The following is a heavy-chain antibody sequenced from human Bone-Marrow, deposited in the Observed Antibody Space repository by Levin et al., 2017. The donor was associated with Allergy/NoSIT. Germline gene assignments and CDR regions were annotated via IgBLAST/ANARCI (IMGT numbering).Heavy chain of an antibody. V-gene: IGHV3-73*01. CDR2: IRSKANSYAT. D-gene: IGHD4-23*01. Sequence: GGSLRLSCAASGFTFSGSAMHWVRQASGKGLEWVGRIRSKANSYATAYAASVKGRFTISRDDSKNTAYLQMNSLKTEDTAVYYCTRPRDYGGNRGGGDYWGQGTLVTVSS. J-gene: IGHJ4*02. CDR3: TRPRDYGGNRGGGDY. CDR1: GFTFSGSA.